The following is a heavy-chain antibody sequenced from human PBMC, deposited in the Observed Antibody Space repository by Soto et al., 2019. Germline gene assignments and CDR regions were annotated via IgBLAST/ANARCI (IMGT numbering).Heavy chain of an antibody. Sequence: TSETLSLTCAVSGGSISSGGYSWSWIRQPPGKGLEWIGYIYHSGSTYYNSSLKSRVTISVDTSKNQFSLKLSSVTAADTAVYYCASTEVREALGFDYWGQGTLVTVSS. CDR3: ASTEVREALGFDY. D-gene: IGHD3-22*01. CDR1: GGSISSGGYS. V-gene: IGHV4-30-2*05. CDR2: IYHSGST. J-gene: IGHJ4*02.